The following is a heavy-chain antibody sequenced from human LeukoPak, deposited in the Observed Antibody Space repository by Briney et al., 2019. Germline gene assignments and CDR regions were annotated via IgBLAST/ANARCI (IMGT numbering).Heavy chain of an antibody. Sequence: GASVTVSCKVSGYTLTELSMHWVRQAPGKGLEWMGGFDPEDGETIYAQKFQGRVTMTEDTSTDTAYMELSSLRSEDTAVYYCATVPGYCSGGSCYSDGNWFDPWGQGTLVTVSS. J-gene: IGHJ5*02. CDR1: GYTLTELS. V-gene: IGHV1-24*01. D-gene: IGHD2-15*01. CDR3: ATVPGYCSGGSCYSDGNWFDP. CDR2: FDPEDGET.